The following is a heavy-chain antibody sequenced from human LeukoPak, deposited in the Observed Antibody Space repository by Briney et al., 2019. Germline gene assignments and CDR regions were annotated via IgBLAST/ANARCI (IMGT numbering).Heavy chain of an antibody. Sequence: GGSLRLSCAASGFTFSSYAMSWVRQAPGKGLGWVSAISGSGGSTYYADSVKGRFTISRDNSKNTLYLQMSSLRSEDTAVYYCAAYNGAAAGLGWYWGQGTLVTVSS. CDR1: GFTFSSYA. CDR3: AAYNGAAAGLGWY. D-gene: IGHD6-13*01. J-gene: IGHJ4*02. CDR2: ISGSGGST. V-gene: IGHV3-23*01.